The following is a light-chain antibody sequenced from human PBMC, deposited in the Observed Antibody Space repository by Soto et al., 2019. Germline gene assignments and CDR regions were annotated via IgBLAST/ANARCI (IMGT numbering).Light chain of an antibody. J-gene: IGLJ2*01. V-gene: IGLV2-14*01. CDR3: SSYTSSSIVV. CDR1: SSDVGGYNY. CDR2: EVS. Sequence: QSVLTQPASESGSPGQSITISCTGTSSDVGGYNYVSWYQQHPGKAPKLMIYEVSNRPSGVSNRFSGSKSGNTASLTISGLQAEDEADYYCSSYTSSSIVVFGGGTKVTVL.